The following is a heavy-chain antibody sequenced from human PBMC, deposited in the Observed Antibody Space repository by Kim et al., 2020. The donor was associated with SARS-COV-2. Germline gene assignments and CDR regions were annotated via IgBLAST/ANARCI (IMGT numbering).Heavy chain of an antibody. J-gene: IGHJ4*02. Sequence: YYADTVKGRFTISRDNSKNTLYLQMNSLRAEDTAVYSCAKDQDYDANFDYWGQGTLVTVSS. V-gene: IGHV3-23*01. D-gene: IGHD3-22*01. CDR3: AKDQDYDANFDY.